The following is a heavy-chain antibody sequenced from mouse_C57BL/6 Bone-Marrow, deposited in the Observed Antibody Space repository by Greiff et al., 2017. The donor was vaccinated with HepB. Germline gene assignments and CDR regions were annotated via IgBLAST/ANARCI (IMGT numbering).Heavy chain of an antibody. J-gene: IGHJ1*03. Sequence: QVQLKQPGAELVMPGASVKLSCKASGYTFTSYWMHWVKQRPGQGLEWIGEIDPSDSYTNYNQKFKGKSTLTVDKSSSTAYMQLSSLTSEDSAVYYCARRIDYDWYFDVWGTGTTVTVSS. V-gene: IGHV1-69*01. CDR1: GYTFTSYW. D-gene: IGHD2-4*01. CDR2: IDPSDSYT. CDR3: ARRIDYDWYFDV.